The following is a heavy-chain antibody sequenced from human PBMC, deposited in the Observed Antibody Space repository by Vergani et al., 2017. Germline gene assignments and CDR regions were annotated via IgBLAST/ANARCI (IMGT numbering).Heavy chain of an antibody. V-gene: IGHV5-51*01. CDR3: VRHSTGATMVRGVFAWFDP. CDR2: IYPGDSDT. D-gene: IGHD3-10*01. J-gene: IGHJ5*02. Sequence: EVQLVQSGAEVKKPGESLKISCKGSGYSFTSYWIGWVRQMPGKGLEWMGIIYPGDSDTRYSPSFPGQVTISADKSISTAYLQWSSLKASDTAMYYCVRHSTGATMVRGVFAWFDPWGQGTLVTVSS. CDR1: GYSFTSYW.